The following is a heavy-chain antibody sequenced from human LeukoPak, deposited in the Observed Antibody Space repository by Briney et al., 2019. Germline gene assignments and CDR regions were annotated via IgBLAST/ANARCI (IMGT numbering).Heavy chain of an antibody. CDR1: GGSFSGYY. CDR3: ARDPRTGDSWFDP. CDR2: INHSGGT. J-gene: IGHJ5*02. V-gene: IGHV4-34*01. Sequence: PSETLSLTCAVYGGSFSGYYWSWIRQPPGKGLEWIGEINHSGGTNYNPSLKSRVTISVDTSKNQFSLRLSSVTAADTAVYYCARDPRTGDSWFDPWGQGTLVTVSS. D-gene: IGHD3-16*01.